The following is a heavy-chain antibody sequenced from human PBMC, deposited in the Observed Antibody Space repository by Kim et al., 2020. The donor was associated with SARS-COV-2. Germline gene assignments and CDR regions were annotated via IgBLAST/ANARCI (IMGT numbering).Heavy chain of an antibody. V-gene: IGHV4-34*01. CDR1: GGSFSGYY. Sequence: SETLSLTCAVYGGSFSGYYWSWIRQPPGKGLEWIGEINHSGSTNYNPSLKSRVTISVDTSKNQFSLKLSSVTAADTAVYYCARELTMVRGVITYYGMDVWGQGTTVTVSS. CDR3: ARELTMVRGVITYYGMDV. D-gene: IGHD3-10*01. CDR2: INHSGST. J-gene: IGHJ6*02.